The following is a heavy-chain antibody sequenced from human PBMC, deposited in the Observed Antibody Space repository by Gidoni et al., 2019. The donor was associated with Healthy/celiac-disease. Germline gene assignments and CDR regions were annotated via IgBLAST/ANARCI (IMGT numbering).Heavy chain of an antibody. J-gene: IGHJ4*02. Sequence: EVQLVESGGGLVKPGGSLRLSCAASGFTFSSYSMNWVRQAPGKGLEWVSSISSSSSYIYYADSVKGRFTISRDNAKNSLYLQMNSLRAEDTAVYYCARGIPAAALSPFDYWGQGTLVTVSS. CDR2: ISSSSSYI. CDR1: GFTFSSYS. V-gene: IGHV3-21*01. D-gene: IGHD6-13*01. CDR3: ARGIPAAALSPFDY.